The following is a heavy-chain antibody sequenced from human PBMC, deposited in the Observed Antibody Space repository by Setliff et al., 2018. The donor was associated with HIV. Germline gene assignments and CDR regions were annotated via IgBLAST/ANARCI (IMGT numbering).Heavy chain of an antibody. V-gene: IGHV1-46*04. CDR3: ARAAVWFGELFSLDY. CDR2: INPNGVTT. J-gene: IGHJ4*02. Sequence: GASVKVSCKASGHTFTNYYMHWVRQAPGQGLEWMGIINPNGVTTSYAQKLQGRVTITRDTSTSTVSMELSRLRSEDTAVYYCARAAVWFGELFSLDYWGQGTLVTVSS. D-gene: IGHD3-10*01. CDR1: GHTFTNYY.